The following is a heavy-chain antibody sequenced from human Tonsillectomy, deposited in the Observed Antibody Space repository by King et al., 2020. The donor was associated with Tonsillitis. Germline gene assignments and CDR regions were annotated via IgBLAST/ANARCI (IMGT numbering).Heavy chain of an antibody. CDR2: IKRDGIQK. CDR1: GITLSTFW. CDR3: ARDMTPSDGDMYYDAFDI. V-gene: IGHV3-7*03. J-gene: IGHJ3*02. D-gene: IGHD3-10*01. Sequence: GQLVQSGGGLVQPGGSLRLSCTASGITLSTFWMTWVRQAPGKGLEWVADIKRDGIQKHYMDSVEGRFTISRDNAKNSLYLQMNSLRAEDTAVYYCARDMTPSDGDMYYDAFDIWGRGTMVTVSS.